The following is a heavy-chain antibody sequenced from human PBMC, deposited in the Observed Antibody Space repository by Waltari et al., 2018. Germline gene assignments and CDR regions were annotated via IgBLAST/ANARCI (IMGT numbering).Heavy chain of an antibody. V-gene: IGHV1-2*02. CDR2: INPKSGRT. CDR3: ARWGMTTVTTCFEY. CDR1: GYTFTGYY. Sequence: QVQLVQSGAEVKKPGASVKVACKASGYTFTGYYMHWVRQAPGQGLGWMGWINPKSGRTMSAQKFQGRLTMTRDTSISTADMWLSRLRSDDTAVYYCARWGMTTVTTCFEYWGQGTLVTVSS. D-gene: IGHD4-4*01. J-gene: IGHJ4*02.